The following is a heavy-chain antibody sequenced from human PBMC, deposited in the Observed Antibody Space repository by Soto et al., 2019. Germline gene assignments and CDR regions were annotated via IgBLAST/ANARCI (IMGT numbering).Heavy chain of an antibody. Sequence: QVQLQESGPGLVKPSETLSLTCSVSGDSVSSYYWSWIRQPPGKGLEWIGYVYYDGSTNYNPSLETSVTISIDTSKNQVSLKLNSVTAADTAVYHCARGRRSPTVYYGLDVWGQGTTVAVSS. D-gene: IGHD1-26*01. CDR3: ARGRRSPTVYYGLDV. CDR1: GDSVSSYY. J-gene: IGHJ6*02. CDR2: VYYDGST. V-gene: IGHV4-59*02.